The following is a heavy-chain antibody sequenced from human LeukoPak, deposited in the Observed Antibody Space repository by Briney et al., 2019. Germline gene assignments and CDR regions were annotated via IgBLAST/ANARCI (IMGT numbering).Heavy chain of an antibody. CDR2: ISYSGST. Sequence: SSETLSLTCAVSGGSISRGGYSWSWIRQPPGKGLEGIGSISYSGSTNNNPSLKSPVTISLDMSKNQLSLMLTSVTAADMAVYYCARGVRDWGQGTLATVSS. J-gene: IGHJ4*02. CDR1: GGSISRGGYS. V-gene: IGHV4-30-4*07. CDR3: ARGVRD.